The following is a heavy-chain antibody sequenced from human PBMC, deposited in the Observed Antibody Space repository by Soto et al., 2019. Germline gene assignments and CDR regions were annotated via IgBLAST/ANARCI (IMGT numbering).Heavy chain of an antibody. Sequence: SETLSLTCTVSSVSISNSSYYWGWIRRPPGKGLEWIGTIYYSGITCYNPSLKSRVTISVDTSKNQFSLKLTSVTAADTAVYYCARHGSNWGQGTLVTVSS. CDR3: ARHGSN. V-gene: IGHV4-39*01. CDR1: SVSISNSSYY. CDR2: IYYSGIT. J-gene: IGHJ4*02.